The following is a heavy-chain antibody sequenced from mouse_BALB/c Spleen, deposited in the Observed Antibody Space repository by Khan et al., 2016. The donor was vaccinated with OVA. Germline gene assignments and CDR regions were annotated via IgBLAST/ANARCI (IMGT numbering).Heavy chain of an antibody. V-gene: IGHV1S41*01. D-gene: IGHD1-1*02. CDR1: VYTFTSYW. CDR2: IAPGSGST. J-gene: IGHJ2*01. Sequence: DLVKPGASVKLSCKASVYTFTSYWINWIKQRPGQGLEWIGRIAPGSGSTYYNEMFKGKATLTVDTSSSTAYIQLSSLSSEDSAVYCCARAVGGKVPLDYWGQGTTLTVSS. CDR3: ARAVGGKVPLDY.